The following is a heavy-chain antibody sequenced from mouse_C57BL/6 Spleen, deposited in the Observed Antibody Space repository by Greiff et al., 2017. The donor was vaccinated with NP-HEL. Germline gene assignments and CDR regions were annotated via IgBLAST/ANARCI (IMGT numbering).Heavy chain of an antibody. Sequence: EVQLQQSGPELVKPGASVKISCKASGYTFTDYYMNWVKQSHGKSLEWIGDINPNNGGTSYNQKFKGNATLTVDKSSSTAYMELRSLTSEDSAVYYCATWDGAYWGQGTLVTVSA. CDR3: ATWDGAY. CDR2: INPNNGGT. J-gene: IGHJ3*01. D-gene: IGHD4-1*01. CDR1: GYTFTDYY. V-gene: IGHV1-26*01.